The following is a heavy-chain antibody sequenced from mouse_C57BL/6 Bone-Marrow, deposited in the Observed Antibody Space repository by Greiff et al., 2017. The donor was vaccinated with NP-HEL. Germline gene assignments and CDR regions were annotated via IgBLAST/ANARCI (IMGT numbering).Heavy chain of an antibody. Sequence: QVQLQQPGAELVKPGASVKLSCKASGYTFTSYWMHWVKQRPGQGLEWIGMIHPNSGSTNYNEKFKSKATLTVDRSSSTAYMQLISLTSEDSAVYYCASQIDYYGSSYWYFDVWGTGTTVTVSS. J-gene: IGHJ1*03. CDR2: IHPNSGST. CDR1: GYTFTSYW. V-gene: IGHV1-64*01. CDR3: ASQIDYYGSSYWYFDV. D-gene: IGHD1-1*01.